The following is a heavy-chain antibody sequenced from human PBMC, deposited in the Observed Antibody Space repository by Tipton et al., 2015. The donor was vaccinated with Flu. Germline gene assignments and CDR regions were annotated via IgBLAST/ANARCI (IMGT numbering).Heavy chain of an antibody. D-gene: IGHD6-19*01. Sequence: GLVKPSETLSLSCSVSSDSISSYYWSWIRQPAGKGLEWIGRVYIGGRTNYNPSLKSRVTMSVDLFKNQISLRLSSVTAADTAVYYCARERRGGWPFYDAFDFWGQGTMVTVSS. CDR1: SDSISSYY. V-gene: IGHV4-4*07. J-gene: IGHJ3*01. CDR2: VYIGGRT. CDR3: ARERRGGWPFYDAFDF.